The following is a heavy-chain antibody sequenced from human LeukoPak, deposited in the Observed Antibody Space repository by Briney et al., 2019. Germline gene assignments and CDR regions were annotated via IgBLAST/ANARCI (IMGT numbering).Heavy chain of an antibody. Sequence: PSETLSLTCTVSGDSISSSSFYWGWIRQPPGKGLEWIGSIYYSGNTYYSPSLKSRVTISVDTSKNQFSLKLSSVTAADTAVYYCARDSLGAGTVGATSGCWGQGTLVTVSS. CDR2: IYYSGNT. CDR3: ARDSLGAGTVGATSGC. CDR1: GDSISSSSFY. D-gene: IGHD1-26*01. V-gene: IGHV4-39*02. J-gene: IGHJ4*02.